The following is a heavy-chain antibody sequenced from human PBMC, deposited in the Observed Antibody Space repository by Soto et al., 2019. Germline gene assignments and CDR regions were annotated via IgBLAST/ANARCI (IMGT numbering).Heavy chain of an antibody. V-gene: IGHV3-23*01. CDR3: AKWKSYFIVGATFDY. J-gene: IGHJ4*02. Sequence: GGSLRLSCAASGFTFSSYAMSWVRQAPGKGLEWVSAISGSGGSTYYADSVKGRFTISRDNSKNTLYLQMNSLRAEDTAVYYCAKWKSYFIVGATFDYWGQGTLVTVSS. D-gene: IGHD1-26*01. CDR2: ISGSGGST. CDR1: GFTFSSYA.